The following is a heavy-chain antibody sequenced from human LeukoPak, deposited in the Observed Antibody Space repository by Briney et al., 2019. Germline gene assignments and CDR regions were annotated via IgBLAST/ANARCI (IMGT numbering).Heavy chain of an antibody. J-gene: IGHJ4*02. V-gene: IGHV4-59*01. CDR2: MYYSGST. Sequence: SETLSLTCTVSGGSISSYYWSWIRQPPGKGLEGIGYMYYSGSTNYNPSLKSRVTISVDTSKNQFSLKLNSMTAADTAVYYCARESCSGGSCYLLDYWGQGTLVTVSS. CDR1: GGSISSYY. CDR3: ARESCSGGSCYLLDY. D-gene: IGHD2-15*01.